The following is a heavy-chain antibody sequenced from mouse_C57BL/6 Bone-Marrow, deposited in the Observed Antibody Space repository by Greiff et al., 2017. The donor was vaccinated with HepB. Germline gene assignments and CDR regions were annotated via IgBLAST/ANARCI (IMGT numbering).Heavy chain of an antibody. J-gene: IGHJ4*01. CDR2: IHPNSGST. CDR3: ARDGGYHSCALDY. D-gene: IGHD2-3*01. Sequence: QVQLQQPGAELVKPGASVKLSCKASGYTFTSYWMHWVKQRPGQGLEWIGMIHPNSGSTNYNEKFKSKATLTVDKSSSTAYMHLRSMTSEDSAVYYCARDGGYHSCALDYWGQGTAVTVSA. V-gene: IGHV1-64*01. CDR1: GYTFTSYW.